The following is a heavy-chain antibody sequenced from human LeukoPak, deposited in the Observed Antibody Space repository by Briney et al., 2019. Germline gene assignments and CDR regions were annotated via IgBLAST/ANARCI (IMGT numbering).Heavy chain of an antibody. CDR1: GGSISSGGYS. Sequence: PSETLSLTCAVSGGSISSGGYSWSWIRQPPGKGLEWIGYIYHSGSTYYNPSLKSRVTISVDRSKNQFSLKLSSVTAADTAVYYCARYMVRGDGFDYWGQGTLVTVSS. D-gene: IGHD3-10*01. V-gene: IGHV4-30-2*01. J-gene: IGHJ4*02. CDR2: IYHSGST. CDR3: ARYMVRGDGFDY.